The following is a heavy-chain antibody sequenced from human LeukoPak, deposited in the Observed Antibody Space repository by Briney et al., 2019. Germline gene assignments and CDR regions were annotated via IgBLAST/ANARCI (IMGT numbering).Heavy chain of an antibody. D-gene: IGHD1-1*01. CDR3: ARGPDFATRYAFDI. Sequence: GGSLRLSCAASGFTVSSNHMSWVRQAPGKGLEWVSVIYSSGNTHYAESAKGRFTISRDNSKNTLYLQMNSLRAEDTAIYYCARGPDFATRYAFDIWGQGTMVTVAS. CDR2: IYSSGNT. J-gene: IGHJ3*02. V-gene: IGHV3-53*01. CDR1: GFTVSSNH.